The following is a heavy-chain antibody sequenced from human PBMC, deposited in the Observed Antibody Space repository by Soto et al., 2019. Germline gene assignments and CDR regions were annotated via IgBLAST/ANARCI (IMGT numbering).Heavy chain of an antibody. J-gene: IGHJ1*01. CDR2: IYHIWTA. Sequence: TSDTLALTCAFSVDSIISFDYCCCIRQPPGKGLECIGSIYHIWTAYYNTPLKSRVTISVYTSKNQFSLKLSSVTAEDSAVYYCARQDPVGYYQYFGQGTLVTVSS. CDR1: VDSIISFDY. CDR3: ARQDPVGYYQY. V-gene: IGHV4-38-2*01.